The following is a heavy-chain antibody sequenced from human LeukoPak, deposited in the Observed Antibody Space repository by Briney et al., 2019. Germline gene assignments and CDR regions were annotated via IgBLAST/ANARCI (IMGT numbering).Heavy chain of an antibody. Sequence: SETLSLTCAVYGGSFSGYYWSWIRQPPGKGLEWIGEINHSGSTYYNPSLKSRVTISVDTSKNQFSLKLSSVTAADTAVYYCARSLLGATPFDYWGQGTLVTVSS. D-gene: IGHD1-26*01. CDR3: ARSLLGATPFDY. V-gene: IGHV4-34*09. CDR2: INHSGST. J-gene: IGHJ4*02. CDR1: GGSFSGYY.